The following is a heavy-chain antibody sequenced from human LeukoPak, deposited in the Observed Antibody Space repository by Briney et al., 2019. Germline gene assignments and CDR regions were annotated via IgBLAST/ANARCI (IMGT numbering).Heavy chain of an antibody. CDR3: ARWNQGHGLDV. CDR1: GFTFDDYA. Sequence: GGSLRLSCAASGFTFDDYAMHWVRQAPGKGLEWVAVIWYDGSKKYYADFVKGRFTISRDNSKNTLSLQMNSLRVEDTAVYYCARWNQGHGLDVWGQGTTVTVSS. J-gene: IGHJ6*02. D-gene: IGHD4-23*01. V-gene: IGHV3-33*08. CDR2: IWYDGSKK.